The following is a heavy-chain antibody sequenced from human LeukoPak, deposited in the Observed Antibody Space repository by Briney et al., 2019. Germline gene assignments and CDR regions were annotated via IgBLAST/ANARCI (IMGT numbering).Heavy chain of an antibody. CDR3: ARQAGDSSGYYYRYFDY. J-gene: IGHJ4*02. D-gene: IGHD3-22*01. CDR2: IYYSGSN. Sequence: SETLSLTCTVAGGSISSSSYYWGWIRQPPGKGLEWIGSIYYSGSNYYNPSLKSRVTISVDTSKNQFSLKLSSVTAADTAVYYCARQAGDSSGYYYRYFDYWGQGTLVTVSS. CDR1: GGSISSSSYY. V-gene: IGHV4-39*01.